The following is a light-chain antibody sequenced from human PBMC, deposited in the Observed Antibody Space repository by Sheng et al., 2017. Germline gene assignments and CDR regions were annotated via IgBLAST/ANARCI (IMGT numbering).Light chain of an antibody. CDR3: QQYGRSTGT. CDR1: QSVSSND. CDR2: GAS. V-gene: IGKV3-20*01. Sequence: EIVLTQSPGTLSLSPGETATLSCRTSQSVSSNDLVWYQQKPGQAPRLLIYGASSRATGIPDRFSGGGFGTDFSLTISGLEPEDFAVYYCQQYGRSTGTFGQGTKLEIK. J-gene: IGKJ2*01.